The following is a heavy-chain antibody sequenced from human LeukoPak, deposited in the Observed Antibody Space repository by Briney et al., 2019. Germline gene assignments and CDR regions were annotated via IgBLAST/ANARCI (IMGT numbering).Heavy chain of an antibody. V-gene: IGHV4-39*01. D-gene: IGHD4-11*01. J-gene: IGHJ4*02. Sequence: PSETLSLTCTVSGGSISGSTYYWGWIRQPPGKGLEWIGSIYYSGSTYYNPSLKSRATLSVDTSKNHFSLKLSSVTAADTAVYYCARHTTVSPLYFDYWGQGTLVTVSS. CDR1: GGSISGSTYY. CDR2: IYYSGST. CDR3: ARHTTVSPLYFDY.